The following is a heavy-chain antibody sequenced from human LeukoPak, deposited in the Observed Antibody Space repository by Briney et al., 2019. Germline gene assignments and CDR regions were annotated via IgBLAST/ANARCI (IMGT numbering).Heavy chain of an antibody. Sequence: GASVKVSCKVSGYTLTELSMHWVRQAPGKGLEWMGGFDPEDGETIYAQKFQGRVTMTEDTSTDTAYMELSSLRSEDTAVYYCATSEDRSSGYYYPYFDYWGQGTLVTVSS. V-gene: IGHV1-24*01. J-gene: IGHJ4*02. D-gene: IGHD3-22*01. CDR1: GYTLTELS. CDR2: FDPEDGET. CDR3: ATSEDRSSGYYYPYFDY.